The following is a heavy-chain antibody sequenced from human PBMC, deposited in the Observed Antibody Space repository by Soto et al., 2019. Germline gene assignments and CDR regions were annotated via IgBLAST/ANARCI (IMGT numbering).Heavy chain of an antibody. Sequence: GASVKVSCKASGGTFSSYTISWVRQAPGQGLEWMGRIIPILGIANYAQKFQGRVTITADKSTSTAYMELSSLRSEDTAVYYCARLEGIAAARKNWGQGTLVTVSS. CDR2: IIPILGIA. D-gene: IGHD6-13*01. V-gene: IGHV1-69*02. CDR1: GGTFSSYT. CDR3: ARLEGIAAARKN. J-gene: IGHJ4*02.